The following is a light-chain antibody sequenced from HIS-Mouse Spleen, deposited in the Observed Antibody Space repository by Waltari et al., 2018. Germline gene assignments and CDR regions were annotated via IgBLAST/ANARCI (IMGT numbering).Light chain of an antibody. V-gene: IGLV2-23*03. J-gene: IGLJ2*01. CDR2: EGS. CDR1: SSDVGSSNL. CDR3: CSYAGSSTFVVV. Sequence: QSALTQPASVSGSPGQSITISCTGTSSDVGSSNLVSWYQQHPGNAPNPMVYEGSKRPSGVANRCAGSKSGNTASRTISGLQAEDEADYYCCSYAGSSTFVVVFGGGTKLTVL.